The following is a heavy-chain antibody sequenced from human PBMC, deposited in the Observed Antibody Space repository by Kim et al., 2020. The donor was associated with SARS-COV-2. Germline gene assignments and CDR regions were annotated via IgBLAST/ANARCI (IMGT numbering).Heavy chain of an antibody. CDR3: ARHKGFGGYCSGGSCSWFDP. CDR2: IYYSGST. J-gene: IGHJ5*02. CDR1: GGSISSSSYY. Sequence: SETLSLTCTVSGGSISSSSYYWGWIRQPPGKGLEWIGSIYYSGSTYYNPSLKSRVTISVDTSKNQFSLKLSSVTAADTAVYYCARHKGFGGYCSGGSCSWFDPWGQGTLVTVSS. V-gene: IGHV4-39*01. D-gene: IGHD2-15*01.